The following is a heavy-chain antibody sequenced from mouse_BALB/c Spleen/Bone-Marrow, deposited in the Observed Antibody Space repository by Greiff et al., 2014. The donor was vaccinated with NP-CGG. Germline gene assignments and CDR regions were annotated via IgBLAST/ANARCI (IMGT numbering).Heavy chain of an antibody. V-gene: IGHV1S132*01. J-gene: IGHJ4*01. Sequence: QVQLQQSGAELVRPGASVKLSCKTSGYIFTSYWIHWVKQRSGQGLEWIARTYPGTGSTYYNEKFKGKATLTADKSSGTAYMQLSSLKSEDSTVYFCARTVNPAIDYWGQGTSVTVSS. CDR2: TYPGTGST. CDR1: GYIFTSYW. CDR3: ARTVNPAIDY.